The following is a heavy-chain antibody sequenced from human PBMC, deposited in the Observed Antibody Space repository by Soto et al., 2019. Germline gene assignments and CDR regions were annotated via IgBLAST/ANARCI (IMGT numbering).Heavy chain of an antibody. CDR2: ISYDGSNK. V-gene: IGHV3-30*18. D-gene: IGHD1-26*01. CDR1: GFTFSSYG. Sequence: GGSLILSCAASGFTFSSYGMHWVRQAPGKGLEWVAVISYDGSNKYYADSVKGRFTISRDNSKNTLYLQMNSLRAEDTAVYYCAKLLVGATTMPHFDYWGQGTLVTVSS. J-gene: IGHJ4*02. CDR3: AKLLVGATTMPHFDY.